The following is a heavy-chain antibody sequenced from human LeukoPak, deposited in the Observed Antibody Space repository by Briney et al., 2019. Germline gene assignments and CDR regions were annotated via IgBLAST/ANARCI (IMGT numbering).Heavy chain of an antibody. J-gene: IGHJ4*02. CDR2: ADPEDGET. CDR1: GYTFTDYY. CDR3: ATGGKSIAAAWDY. V-gene: IGHV1-69-2*01. Sequence: ASVKISCKVSGYTFTDYYMHWVQQAPGKGLEWMGLADPEDGETIYAEKFQGRVTITADTSTDTAYMELSSLRSEDTAVYYCATGGKSIAAAWDYWGQGTLVTVSS. D-gene: IGHD6-13*01.